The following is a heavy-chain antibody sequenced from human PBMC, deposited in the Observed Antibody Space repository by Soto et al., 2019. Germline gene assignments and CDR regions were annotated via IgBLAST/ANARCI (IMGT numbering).Heavy chain of an antibody. CDR3: ARGREQLVPHNWLDP. Sequence: PSETLSLTCAVYGGSFSGYYWSWIRQPPGKGLEWIGEINHSGSTNYNPSLKSRVTISVDTSKNQFSLKLSSVTAADTAVYYCARGREQLVPHNWLDPWGQGTLVTVSS. D-gene: IGHD6-6*01. V-gene: IGHV4-34*01. J-gene: IGHJ5*02. CDR1: GGSFSGYY. CDR2: INHSGST.